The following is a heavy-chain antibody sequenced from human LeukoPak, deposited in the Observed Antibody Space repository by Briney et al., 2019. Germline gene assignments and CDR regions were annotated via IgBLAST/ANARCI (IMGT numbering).Heavy chain of an antibody. Sequence: GGSLRLSCAASGFTFSKYDMHWVRQGTGKGLEWVSAVGTAGDTYYPGSVKGRFTISRENAKNSLFPQMNSLRAGDTAVYYCARSHLYFGSGIDYWGQGILVTVSS. J-gene: IGHJ4*02. CDR1: GFTFSKYD. D-gene: IGHD3-10*01. CDR3: ARSHLYFGSGIDY. CDR2: VGTAGDT. V-gene: IGHV3-13*01.